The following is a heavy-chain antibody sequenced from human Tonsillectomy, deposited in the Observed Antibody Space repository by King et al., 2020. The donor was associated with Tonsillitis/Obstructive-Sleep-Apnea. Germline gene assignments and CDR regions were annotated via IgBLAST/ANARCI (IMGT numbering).Heavy chain of an antibody. Sequence: VQLVESGGGVVQPGRSLRLSCAASGFTFSSYSMHWVRQAPGKGLEWVAVISYYGSNKYYADSVKGRFTISRDTSKNTLYLKMNSLRAEDTAVYYCARVVGVIASYDSFVISGQGKTVTVSP. D-gene: IGHD2-21*01. CDR3: ARVVGVIASYDSFVI. J-gene: IGHJ3*02. CDR2: ISYYGSNK. V-gene: IGHV3-30*04. CDR1: GFTFSSYS.